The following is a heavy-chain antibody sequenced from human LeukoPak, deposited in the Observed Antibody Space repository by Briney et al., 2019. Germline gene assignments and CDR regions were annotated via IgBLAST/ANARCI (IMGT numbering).Heavy chain of an antibody. CDR1: GFTFSSYG. CDR3: AKVRRRWLQVHHDAFDI. CDR2: IRYDGSNK. D-gene: IGHD5-24*01. V-gene: IGHV3-30*02. J-gene: IGHJ3*02. Sequence: GGSLRLSCAASGFTFSSYGMHWVRQAPGKGLEWVAFIRYDGSNKYYADSVKGRFTISRDNSKNTLYLQMNSLRAEDTAVYYCAKVRRRWLQVHHDAFDIWGQGTMVTVSS.